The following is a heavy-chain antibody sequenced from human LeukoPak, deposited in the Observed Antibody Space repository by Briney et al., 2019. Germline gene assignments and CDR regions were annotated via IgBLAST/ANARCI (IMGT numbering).Heavy chain of an antibody. D-gene: IGHD2-2*01. J-gene: IGHJ4*02. CDR3: ARLPDCSSTTCLNDK. Sequence: MPSETLSLTCTVSGGSLSSSIHYWGWIRQPPGKGLEWIGSIYYSGSTYYNPPLKSRVTISVDTSKSQFSLKLRSLTAADTAVYYCARLPDCSSTTCLNDKWGQGTLVTVSS. CDR2: IYYSGST. V-gene: IGHV4-39*01. CDR1: GGSLSSSIHY.